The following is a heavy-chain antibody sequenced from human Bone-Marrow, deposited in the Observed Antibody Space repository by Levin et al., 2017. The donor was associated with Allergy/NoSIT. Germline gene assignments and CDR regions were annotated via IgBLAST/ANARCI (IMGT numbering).Heavy chain of an antibody. CDR1: GYPFTTYA. Sequence: ASVKVSCKASGYPFTTYAMNWVRQAPGQGLEWMGWINTNTGKPTYAPGFTGRFVFSLDTSVSTAYVQISSLKAEDTAVYYCAKDSSGRPFDMWGQGTMVTVSS. J-gene: IGHJ3*02. D-gene: IGHD6-19*01. CDR2: INTNTGKP. V-gene: IGHV7-4-1*02. CDR3: AKDSSGRPFDM.